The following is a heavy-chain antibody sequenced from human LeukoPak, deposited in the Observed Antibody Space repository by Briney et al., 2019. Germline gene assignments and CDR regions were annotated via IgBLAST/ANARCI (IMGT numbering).Heavy chain of an antibody. D-gene: IGHD4-17*01. J-gene: IGHJ4*02. CDR3: ARDLSNYGEYDY. V-gene: IGHV3-74*01. CDR2: INSDGSST. CDR1: GFXFSSYW. Sequence: PGGSLRLSCAASGFXFSSYWIHWVRQAPGKGLVWVSRINSDGSSTSYADSVKGRFTISRDNAKNTLYLQMNSLRAEDTAVYYCARDLSNYGEYDYWGQGTLVTVSS.